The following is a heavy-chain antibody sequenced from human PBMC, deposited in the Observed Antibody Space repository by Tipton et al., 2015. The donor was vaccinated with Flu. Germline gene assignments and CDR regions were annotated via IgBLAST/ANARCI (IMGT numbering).Heavy chain of an antibody. CDR2: IYPSGGGT. D-gene: IGHD3-10*01. CDR1: GYTFTNYN. J-gene: IGHJ4*02. CDR3: ARDAGWGSYSCDY. Sequence: QSGAEVKKPGASVTVSCKASGYTFTNYNMHWVRQAPGQGLEWMGIIYPSGGGTYYAQKFQGRVTMTRDRSTSTVYMEVSSLRSEDTALYYCARDAGWGSYSCDYWGLGTLVTVSS. V-gene: IGHV1-46*01.